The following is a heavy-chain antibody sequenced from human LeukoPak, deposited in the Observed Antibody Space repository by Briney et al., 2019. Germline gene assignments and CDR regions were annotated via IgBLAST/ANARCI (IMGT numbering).Heavy chain of an antibody. CDR2: IIPIFGTA. Sequence: GASVKVSCKASGGTFRSYAISWVRQAPGQGLEWMGRIIPIFGTASYAQKFQGRVTITADKSTSTAYMELSSLRSEDTAVYYCARDPYVMLDGVYYYYYMDVWGKGTTVTVSS. J-gene: IGHJ6*03. D-gene: IGHD2-8*01. CDR1: GGTFRSYA. V-gene: IGHV1-69*06. CDR3: ARDPYVMLDGVYYYYYMDV.